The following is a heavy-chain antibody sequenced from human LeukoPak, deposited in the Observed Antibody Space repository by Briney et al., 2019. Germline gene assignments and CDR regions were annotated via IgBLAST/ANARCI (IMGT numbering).Heavy chain of an antibody. CDR1: GFTFSDYY. J-gene: IGHJ3*02. CDR3: ARGGSGLLWFGELLYKDAFDI. Sequence: GGSLRLSCAASGFTFSDYYMSWIRQAPGKGLEWVSYISSSGSTIYYADSVKGRFTISRDNAKNSLYLQMNSLRAEDTAVYYCARGGSGLLWFGELLYKDAFDIWGQGTMVTVSS. CDR2: ISSSGSTI. D-gene: IGHD3-10*01. V-gene: IGHV3-11*01.